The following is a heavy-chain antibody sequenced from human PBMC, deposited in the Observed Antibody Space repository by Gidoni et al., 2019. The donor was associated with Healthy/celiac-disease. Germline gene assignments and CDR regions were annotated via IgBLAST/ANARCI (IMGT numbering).Heavy chain of an antibody. CDR3: ARLGGSFSSLGY. J-gene: IGHJ4*02. Sequence: QVQLVQPGAEVKKPGASVMVSCKSSGYTFTSYDINWVRQATAQGLEWMGWMNPNSGNTGYAQKFQGRVTMTRNTSISTAYMELSSLRSEDTAVYYCARLGGSFSSLGYWGQGTLVTVSS. CDR2: MNPNSGNT. D-gene: IGHD1-26*01. CDR1: GYTFTSYD. V-gene: IGHV1-8*01.